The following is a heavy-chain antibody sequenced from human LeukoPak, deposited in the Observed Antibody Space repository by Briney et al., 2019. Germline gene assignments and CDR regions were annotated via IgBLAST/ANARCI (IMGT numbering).Heavy chain of an antibody. D-gene: IGHD3-3*01. Sequence: PGGSLRLSCAAYGFTFSIYAMSWVRQAPGKGLEWVSAISGSGGSTYYADSVKGRFTISRDNSKNTLYLQMNSLRAEDTALYYCAKVFARNLFWSGLYDYWGQGTLVTVSS. CDR2: ISGSGGST. V-gene: IGHV3-23*01. CDR3: AKVFARNLFWSGLYDY. J-gene: IGHJ4*02. CDR1: GFTFSIYA.